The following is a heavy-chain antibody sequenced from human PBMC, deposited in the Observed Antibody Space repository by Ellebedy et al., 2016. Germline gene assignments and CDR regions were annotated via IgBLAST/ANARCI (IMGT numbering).Heavy chain of an antibody. D-gene: IGHD1-14*01. J-gene: IGHJ4*02. CDR2: IYGNDDK. CDR3: AHKSVYREVDY. V-gene: IGHV2-5*01. CDR1: GFSLTTNAVV. Sequence: SGPTLVKPTQTLTLTCTFSGFSLTTNAVVVGWVRQPSGKALEWLAFIYGNDDKRYSPSLRSRLTITRDTSKNQVVLPMTNMDPVDTATYFCAHKSVYREVDYWGQGRLVIVSS.